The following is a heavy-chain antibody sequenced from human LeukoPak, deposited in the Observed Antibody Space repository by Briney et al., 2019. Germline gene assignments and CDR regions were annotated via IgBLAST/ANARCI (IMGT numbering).Heavy chain of an antibody. CDR2: IYYSGST. D-gene: IGHD5-18*01. J-gene: IGHJ4*02. CDR1: GVSISSGGYY. Sequence: SETLSLTCTVSGVSISSGGYYWSWIRQHPGEGLEWIGYIYYSGSTYYNPSLKSRVTISVDTSKNQFSLKLNSVTAADTAVYYCARIRGYSYGFEDYWGQGTLVTVSS. CDR3: ARIRGYSYGFEDY. V-gene: IGHV4-31*03.